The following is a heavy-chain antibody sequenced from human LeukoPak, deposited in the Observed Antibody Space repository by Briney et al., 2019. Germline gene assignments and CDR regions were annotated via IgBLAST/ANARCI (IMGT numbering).Heavy chain of an antibody. CDR2: ISSDSRST. Sequence: GGSLRLSCAASGFTFSRNWMHWVRQAPGKGLLWVSRISSDSRSTTYVDSVKGRFTISRDNARSTLYLQMDSLTAEDTAVYYCARDRGPYSRGEAGFDCWGQGTLVTVSS. D-gene: IGHD6-13*01. J-gene: IGHJ4*02. V-gene: IGHV3-74*01. CDR3: ARDRGPYSRGEAGFDC. CDR1: GFTFSRNW.